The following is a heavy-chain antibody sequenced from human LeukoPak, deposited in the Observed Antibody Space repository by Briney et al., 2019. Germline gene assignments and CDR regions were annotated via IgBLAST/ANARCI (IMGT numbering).Heavy chain of an antibody. J-gene: IGHJ5*02. CDR3: ARGSPKYCSGGSCYSPNWFDP. V-gene: IGHV4-34*01. Sequence: SETLSLTCAVYGGSFSGYYWSWIRQPPGKGLEWIGEINHSGSTNYNPSLKSRVTISVDTSKNQFSLKLSSVTAADPAVYYCARGSPKYCSGGSCYSPNWFDPWGQGTLVTVSS. D-gene: IGHD2-15*01. CDR2: INHSGST. CDR1: GGSFSGYY.